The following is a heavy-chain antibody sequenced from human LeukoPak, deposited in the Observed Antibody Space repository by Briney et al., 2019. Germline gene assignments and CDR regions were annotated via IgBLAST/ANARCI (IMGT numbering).Heavy chain of an antibody. CDR2: MNTRGTT. Sequence: SETLSLTCTVSGVSISSYFWSWIRQPPGGGLGFIAYMNTRGTTSYNPSLKSRVTISVDTTKNQFSLKLDSVTAADTAVYYCARHDSRGGSYDYWGQGTLVTVSS. CDR1: GVSISSYF. V-gene: IGHV4-4*08. D-gene: IGHD1-26*01. CDR3: ARHDSRGGSYDY. J-gene: IGHJ4*02.